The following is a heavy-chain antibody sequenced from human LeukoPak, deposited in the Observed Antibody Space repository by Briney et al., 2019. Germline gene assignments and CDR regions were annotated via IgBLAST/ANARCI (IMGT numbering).Heavy chain of an antibody. V-gene: IGHV1-2*06. CDR3: ARGILADTTNWFDP. J-gene: IGHJ5*02. CDR2: INPNSGGT. CDR1: GYTFTGYY. Sequence: ASVKVSCKASGYTFTGYYMHWVRQAPGQGLEWMGRINPNSGGTNYAQKFQGRVTMTRDTSISTAYMELSRLRSEDTAVYYCARGILADTTNWFDPWGQGTLVTVSS. D-gene: IGHD2-21*01.